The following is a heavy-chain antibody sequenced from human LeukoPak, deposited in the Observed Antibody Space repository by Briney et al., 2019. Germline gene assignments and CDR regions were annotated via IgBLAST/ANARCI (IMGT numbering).Heavy chain of an antibody. CDR2: IKSKTDGGIT. CDR1: GFTFSNAW. Sequence: GGSLRLSCAVSGFTFSNAWMSWVRQAPGKGLEWVGRIKSKTDGGITDYAAPVKGRFTISRDDSKNTLYLQMNSLKTEDTAVYYCTTDPYYYYYMDVWGKGTTVIISS. V-gene: IGHV3-15*01. CDR3: TTDPYYYYYMDV. J-gene: IGHJ6*03.